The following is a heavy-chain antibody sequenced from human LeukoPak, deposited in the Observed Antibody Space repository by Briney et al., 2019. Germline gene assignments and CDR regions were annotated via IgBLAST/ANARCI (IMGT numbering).Heavy chain of an antibody. CDR1: GFTFSSYG. Sequence: GGSLRLSCAAYGFTFSSYGMHWVRQAPGKGLERVAVIWYDGSNKYSADSVKGRFTISRDNSKNTLYLQMNSLRAEDTAAYYYAKDGLYDSTGHSHYFDYWGQGTLVTVSS. J-gene: IGHJ4*02. CDR3: AKDGLYDSTGHSHYFDY. V-gene: IGHV3-33*06. D-gene: IGHD3-22*01. CDR2: IWYDGSNK.